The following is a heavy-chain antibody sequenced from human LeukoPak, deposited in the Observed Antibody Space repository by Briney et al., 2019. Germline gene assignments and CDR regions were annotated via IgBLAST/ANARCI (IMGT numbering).Heavy chain of an antibody. D-gene: IGHD5-18*01. CDR3: ARSGYRNGYYTNWFDP. Sequence: SETLSLTRTVSGDSISSGFYYWSWIRQPAGKGLDWIGRSYTSGSTNYNPSLKSRVTISVDTSKNQFSLKLSSVTAADTAVYYCARSGYRNGYYTNWFDPWGQGTLVTVSS. CDR2: SYTSGST. CDR1: GDSISSGFYY. J-gene: IGHJ5*02. V-gene: IGHV4-61*02.